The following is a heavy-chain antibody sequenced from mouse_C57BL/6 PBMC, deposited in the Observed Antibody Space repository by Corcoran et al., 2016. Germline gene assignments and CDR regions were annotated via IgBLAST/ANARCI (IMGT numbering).Heavy chain of an antibody. CDR2: INTYSGVP. D-gene: IGHD2-1*01. CDR3: ARSRGNYAAMDY. J-gene: IGHJ4*01. CDR1: GDTFTTYG. V-gene: IGHV9-3*01. Sequence: QIQLVQSGPELKKPGETVKISCKASGDTFTTYGMSWVKQAPGKGLKWMGWINTYSGVPTYADDFKGRFAFSLETSASTAYLQINNLKNEDTATYFCARSRGNYAAMDYWGQGTSVTVSS.